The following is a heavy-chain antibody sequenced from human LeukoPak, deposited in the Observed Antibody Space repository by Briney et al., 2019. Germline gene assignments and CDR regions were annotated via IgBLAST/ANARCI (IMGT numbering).Heavy chain of an antibody. CDR1: GFTFSDEG. Sequence: GGSLRLSCAASGFTFSDEGMHWVRQAPGKGLEWVSFIHVDANEIYYADSVKGRFTISRDNSKNTLYLQMNSLRAEDTAVYYCAREGIWYYYDSSGYYSYWGQGTLVTVSS. J-gene: IGHJ4*02. V-gene: IGHV3-30*02. CDR3: AREGIWYYYDSSGYYSY. D-gene: IGHD3-22*01. CDR2: IHVDANEI.